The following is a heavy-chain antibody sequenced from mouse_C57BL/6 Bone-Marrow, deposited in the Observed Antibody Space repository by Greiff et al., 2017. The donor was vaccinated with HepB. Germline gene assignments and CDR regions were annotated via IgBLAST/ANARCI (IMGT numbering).Heavy chain of an antibody. CDR1: GFTFSSYA. V-gene: IGHV5-4*01. D-gene: IGHD1-1*01. Sequence: EVKLVESGGGLVKPGGSLKLSCAASGFTFSSYAMSWVRQTPEKRLEWVATISDGGSYTYYPDNVKGRFTISRDNAKNNLYLQMSHLKSEDTAMYYCARDHLTTLVADPFAYWGQGTLVTVSA. J-gene: IGHJ3*01. CDR2: ISDGGSYT. CDR3: ARDHLTTLVADPFAY.